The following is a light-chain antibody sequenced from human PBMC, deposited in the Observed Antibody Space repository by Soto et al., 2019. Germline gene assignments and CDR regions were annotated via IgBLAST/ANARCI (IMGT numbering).Light chain of an antibody. V-gene: IGKV3-15*01. CDR3: QQYNIWPPYT. CDR1: QRVSSN. CDR2: GAS. Sequence: EVEMTQSPATVSVSPGERVTLSCRASQRVSSNVAWYQQKPGQAPRVLIFGASTRATGTPARLSGSGSGTEFTLTISSLQPEDFAVYYCQQYNIWPPYTFGQGTKLEIK. J-gene: IGKJ2*01.